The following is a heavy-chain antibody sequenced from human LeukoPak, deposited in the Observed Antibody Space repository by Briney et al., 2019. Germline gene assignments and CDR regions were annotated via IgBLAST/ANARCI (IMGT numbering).Heavy chain of an antibody. V-gene: IGHV4-39*07. J-gene: IGHJ4*02. CDR1: GGSISSGSYY. CDR3: ARLRADY. Sequence: SETLSLTCTVSGGSISSGSYYWSWIRQPPGKGLEWIGEINHSGSTNYNPSLKSRVTISVDTSKNQFSLKLSSVTAADTAVYYCARLRADYWGQGTLVTVSS. CDR2: INHSGST.